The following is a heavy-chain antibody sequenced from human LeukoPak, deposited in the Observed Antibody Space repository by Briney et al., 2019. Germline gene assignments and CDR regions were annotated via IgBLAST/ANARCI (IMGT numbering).Heavy chain of an antibody. CDR3: AKVYGSGIDC. CDR2: ISYDGSNK. D-gene: IGHD3-10*01. V-gene: IGHV3-30*18. J-gene: IGHJ4*02. Sequence: PGRSLRLSCAASGFTFSSYGMPWVRQAPGKGLEWVAVISYDGSNKYYADSVKGRFTISRDNSKNTLYLQMNSLRAEDTAVYYCAKVYGSGIDCWGQGTLVTVSS. CDR1: GFTFSSYG.